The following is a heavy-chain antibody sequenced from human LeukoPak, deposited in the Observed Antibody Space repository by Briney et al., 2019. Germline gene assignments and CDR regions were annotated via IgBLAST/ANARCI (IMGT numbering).Heavy chain of an antibody. Sequence: ASVKVSCKTSGYTFSDYYIHWIRQAPGQGLEWVGWINPNSGDTDYAQKFQGRVTVTRDTSISTAYMELGRLRSDDTAVYYCARGRDWYDYWGQGTLVTVSS. J-gene: IGHJ4*02. CDR3: ARGRDWYDY. CDR1: GYTFSDYY. D-gene: IGHD6-19*01. CDR2: INPNSGDT. V-gene: IGHV1-2*02.